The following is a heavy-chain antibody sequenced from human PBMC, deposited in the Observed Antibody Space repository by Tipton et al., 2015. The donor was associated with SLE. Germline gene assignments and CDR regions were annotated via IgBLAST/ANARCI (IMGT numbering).Heavy chain of an antibody. CDR3: ARARHGGAEYFEH. CDR2: IYDIGST. CDR1: GGSISSYY. J-gene: IGHJ1*01. D-gene: IGHD3-3*01. Sequence: TLSLTCTVSGGSISSYYWSWIRQPPGKGLEWIGYIYDIGSTNYNPSLKSRVTMSVDTSENQLSPKLTFVTAADTAVYYCARARHGGAEYFEHWGQGTLVTVSS. V-gene: IGHV4-59*01.